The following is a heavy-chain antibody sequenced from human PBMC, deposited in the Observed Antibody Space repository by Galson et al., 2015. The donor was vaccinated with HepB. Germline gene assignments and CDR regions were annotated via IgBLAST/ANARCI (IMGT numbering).Heavy chain of an antibody. J-gene: IGHJ5*01. CDR3: ARAVVPAAPSDS. CDR2: INPSSGRT. V-gene: IGHV1-2*02. CDR1: PSTFTNYY. Sequence: SPSTFTNYYIPWVRQAPGQGLQWVGWINPSSGRTNYAPSLQDRVAMTRDTSIKTVYMELSSLKFDDSAIYFCARAVVPAAPSDSWGQGTLVTVSS. D-gene: IGHD2-2*01.